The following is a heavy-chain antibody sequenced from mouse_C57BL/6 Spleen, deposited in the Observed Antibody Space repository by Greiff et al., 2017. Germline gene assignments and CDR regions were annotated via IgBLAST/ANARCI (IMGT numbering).Heavy chain of an antibody. CDR3: TRDYYYGSSYVWFAY. V-gene: IGHV1-15*01. Sequence: QVQLQQSGAELVRPGASVTLSCKASGYTFTDYEMHWVKQTPVHGLEWIGAIDPETGGTAYNQKFKGKAILTADKSSSTAYVELRSLTSEDSAVYYCTRDYYYGSSYVWFAYWGQGTLVTVSA. J-gene: IGHJ3*01. CDR1: GYTFTDYE. D-gene: IGHD1-1*01. CDR2: IDPETGGT.